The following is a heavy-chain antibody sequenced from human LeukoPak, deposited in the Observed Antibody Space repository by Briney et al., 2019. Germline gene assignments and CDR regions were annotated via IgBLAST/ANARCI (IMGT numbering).Heavy chain of an antibody. CDR1: GGTFSSYA. Sequence: SVKVSCKASGGTFSSYAISWVRQAPGQGLEWMGGIIPIFGTANYAQKFQGRVTITADESTSTAYMELSSLRSEDTAVYYCARDRVGATDYFDYWGQGTLVTVSS. V-gene: IGHV1-69*01. J-gene: IGHJ4*02. CDR3: ARDRVGATDYFDY. D-gene: IGHD1-26*01. CDR2: IIPIFGTA.